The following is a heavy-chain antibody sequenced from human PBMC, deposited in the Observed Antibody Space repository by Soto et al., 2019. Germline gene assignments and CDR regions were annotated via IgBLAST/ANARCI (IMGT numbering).Heavy chain of an antibody. J-gene: IGHJ3*02. CDR2: IYHSGST. CDR3: ARDPGAQWLVTRDAFDI. D-gene: IGHD6-19*01. CDR1: SGSISSSNW. Sequence: QVQLQESGPGLVKPSGTLSLTCAVSSGSISSSNWWSWVRQPPGKGLEWIGEIYHSGSTNYNPSLKSRVTISVDKPKNQCSLKLSSVTDADTAVYYCARDPGAQWLVTRDAFDIWGQGTMVTVSS. V-gene: IGHV4-4*02.